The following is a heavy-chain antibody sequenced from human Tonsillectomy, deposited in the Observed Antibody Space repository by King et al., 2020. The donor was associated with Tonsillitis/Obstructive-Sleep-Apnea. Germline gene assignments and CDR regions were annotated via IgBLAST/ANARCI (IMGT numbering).Heavy chain of an antibody. D-gene: IGHD6-13*01. J-gene: IGHJ4*02. CDR2: ISWNSGSI. CDR3: AKDMAGQLVRNYFDY. CDR1: GFTFDDYA. Sequence: EVQLVQSGGGSVQPGRSLRLSCAASGFTFDDYAMHWVRQAPGKGLEWVSGISWNSGSIGYADSVKGRFTISRDNAKNSLYLQMNSLRAEDTALYYCAKDMAGQLVRNYFDYWGQGTLVTVSS. V-gene: IGHV3-9*01.